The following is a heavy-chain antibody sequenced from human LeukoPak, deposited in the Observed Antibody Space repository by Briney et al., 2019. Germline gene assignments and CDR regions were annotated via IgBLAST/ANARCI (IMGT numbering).Heavy chain of an antibody. J-gene: IGHJ6*04. CDR3: AELGITMIGGV. V-gene: IGHV3-23*01. CDR2: ISGSGGTT. Sequence: GGSLRLSCAASGFIFSSYAMSWVRQAPGKGLEWVSAISGSGGTTYYANSVKGRFTISRDNSKNSLYLQMNSLRAEDTAVYYCAELGITMIGGVWGKGTTVTISS. D-gene: IGHD3-10*02. CDR1: GFIFSSYA.